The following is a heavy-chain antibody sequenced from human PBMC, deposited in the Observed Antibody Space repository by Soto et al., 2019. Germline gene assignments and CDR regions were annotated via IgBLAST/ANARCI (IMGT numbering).Heavy chain of an antibody. CDR2: IYWDDNE. D-gene: IGHD4-17*01. CDR1: GFSLTTQGVH. Sequence: QITLKESGPTLVKPTQTLTLTCTFSGFSLTTQGVHVGWIRQPPGKALEWLALIYWDDNEVYSPSLKKRLTITKDTSKRQVVLTLATVDPVDTATYYWVYRDFGDYFFQFWGQGILVNVSS. V-gene: IGHV2-5*02. J-gene: IGHJ4*02. CDR3: VYRDFGDYFFQF.